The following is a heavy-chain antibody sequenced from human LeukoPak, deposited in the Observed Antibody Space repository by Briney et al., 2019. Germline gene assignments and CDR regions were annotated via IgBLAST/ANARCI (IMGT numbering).Heavy chain of an antibody. CDR1: GGTIDSTNY. V-gene: IGHV4-4*02. CDR2: IAHDGTR. Sequence: PSGTLSLTCGVSGGTIDSTNYWSWGRQAPGKGLEWIGEIAHDGTRNYNPSLRSRVAMSFDRANNYLSLSLTAVTAADTALYYCTRENRLFCGFACWGQGVMVTVSS. J-gene: IGHJ4*02. CDR3: TRENRLFCGFAC. D-gene: IGHD3-16*01.